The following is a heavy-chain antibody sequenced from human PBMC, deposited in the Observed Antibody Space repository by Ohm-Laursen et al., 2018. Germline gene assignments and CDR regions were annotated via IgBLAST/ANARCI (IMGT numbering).Heavy chain of an antibody. CDR3: ARGGQTAGSTSLRYYYGLDV. Sequence: ASVKVSCKASGYTFISYYMHWVRQAPGQGLEWMGIINPSGGTTSYAQKFQGRVTMTRDTSTSTVYMELSSLRSEDTAVYYCARGGQTAGSTSLRYYYGLDVWGQGTTVSVSS. CDR2: INPSGGTT. J-gene: IGHJ6*02. D-gene: IGHD6-13*01. V-gene: IGHV1-46*01. CDR1: GYTFISYY.